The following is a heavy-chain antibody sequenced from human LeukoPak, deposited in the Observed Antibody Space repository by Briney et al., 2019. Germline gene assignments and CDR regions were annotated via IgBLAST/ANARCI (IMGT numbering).Heavy chain of an antibody. CDR1: GFTFSSYS. V-gene: IGHV3-53*01. J-gene: IGHJ3*02. CDR2: IYSGGST. Sequence: PGGTLRLSCAASGFTFSSYSMNWVRQAPGKGLEWVSVIYSGGSTYYADSVKGRFTISRDNSKNTLYLQMNRLRAEDTAVYYCARDSGAYSSGWYGAFDISGQGTMVTVSS. D-gene: IGHD6-19*01. CDR3: ARDSGAYSSGWYGAFDI.